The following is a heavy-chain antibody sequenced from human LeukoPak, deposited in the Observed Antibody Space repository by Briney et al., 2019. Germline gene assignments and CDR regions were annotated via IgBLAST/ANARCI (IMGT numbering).Heavy chain of an antibody. V-gene: IGHV4-59*08. J-gene: IGHJ6*02. Sequence: SETLSLTCTVSGGSISSYYWSWIRQPPGKGLEWIGYIYYSGSTNYNPSLKSRVTISVDTSKNQFSLKLSSVTAADTAVYYCARHIGRYYGMGVWGQGTTVTVSS. D-gene: IGHD1-26*01. CDR2: IYYSGST. CDR3: ARHIGRYYGMGV. CDR1: GGSISSYY.